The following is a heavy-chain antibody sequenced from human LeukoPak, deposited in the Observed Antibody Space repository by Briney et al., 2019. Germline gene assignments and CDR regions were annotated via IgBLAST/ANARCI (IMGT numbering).Heavy chain of an antibody. CDR3: AKFYDILTGYFDY. Sequence: PGGSLRLSCAASGFTFSSYAMNWVRQAPGKGLEWVSAISGGNGNTYYAYYADSVRGRFTISRDSSKNTLYLQMNSLRAEDTAVYYCAKFYDILTGYFDYWGQGTLVTVSS. CDR1: GFTFSSYA. D-gene: IGHD3-9*01. J-gene: IGHJ4*02. CDR2: ISGGNGNTYYA. V-gene: IGHV3-23*01.